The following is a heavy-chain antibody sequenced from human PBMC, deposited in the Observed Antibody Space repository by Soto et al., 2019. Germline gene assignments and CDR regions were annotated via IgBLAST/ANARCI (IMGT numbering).Heavy chain of an antibody. Sequence: QVQLVESGGGEVQPGRSLRLSCAASEFTFSSYGIHWVRQAPGKGLEWVAVISYDGSKKNYLDSVKGRFTISRDNSKNTMYLEMNSLRAEDTAVYYCAKDTFYLDSSGYYVFDYWGQGTLVTVSS. J-gene: IGHJ4*02. CDR3: AKDTFYLDSSGYYVFDY. V-gene: IGHV3-30*18. CDR2: ISYDGSKK. CDR1: EFTFSSYG. D-gene: IGHD3-22*01.